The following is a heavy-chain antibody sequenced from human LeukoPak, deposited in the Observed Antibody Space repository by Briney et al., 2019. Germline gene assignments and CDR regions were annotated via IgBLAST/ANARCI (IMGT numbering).Heavy chain of an antibody. CDR1: GYSISSGYY. CDR3: ARAYSKLDY. J-gene: IGHJ4*02. D-gene: IGHD4-11*01. V-gene: IGHV4-38-2*01. CDR2: IYHSGST. Sequence: SETLSLTYAVSGYSISSGYYWGWIRQPPGQGLEWIGSIYHSGSTYYNPSLKSRVTISVDTSKNQFSLKLSSVTAADTAVYYCARAYSKLDYWGQGTLVTVSS.